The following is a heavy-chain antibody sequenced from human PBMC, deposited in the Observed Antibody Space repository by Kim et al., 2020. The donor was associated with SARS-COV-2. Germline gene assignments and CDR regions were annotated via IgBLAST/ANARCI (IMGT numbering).Heavy chain of an antibody. V-gene: IGHV4-34*01. CDR3: ARYSSWSYYYYYGMDV. J-gene: IGHJ6*02. Sequence: PSRKSRVTISVDTSKNQFSLKLSSVTAADTAVYYCARYSSWSYYYYYGMDVWGQGTTVTVSS. D-gene: IGHD6-13*01.